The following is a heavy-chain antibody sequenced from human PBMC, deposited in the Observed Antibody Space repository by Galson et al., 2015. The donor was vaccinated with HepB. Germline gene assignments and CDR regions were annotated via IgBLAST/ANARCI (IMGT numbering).Heavy chain of an antibody. CDR1: GYSFANYW. V-gene: IGHV5-51*01. CDR2: VYPGDSDT. D-gene: IGHD2-15*01. Sequence: QSGAEVKKPGESLKITCKGSGYSFANYWVAWVRQMPGKGLEWMGIVYPGDSDTRYSPSFQGQVTISADKSISTAYLQWNSLKASNTAIYFCARRSDDSAAQGLFDPWGQGTLVTVSS. J-gene: IGHJ5*02. CDR3: ARRSDDSAAQGLFDP.